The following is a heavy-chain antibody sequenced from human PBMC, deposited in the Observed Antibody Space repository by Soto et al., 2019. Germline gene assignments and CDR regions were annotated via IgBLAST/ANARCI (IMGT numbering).Heavy chain of an antibody. CDR3: EKDGGRGYDYYYYDMAV. J-gene: IGHJ6*02. Sequence: QVQLVQSGAEVKKPGSSVKVSCKASGGTFSSHTINWVRQAPGQGLEWMGRIIPILGITNYEQRFQGRVTIIADKFTSTAYMELSSLRSEDTDVYYCEKDGGRGYDYYYYDMAVWGQGTTVTVSS. CDR1: GGTFSSHT. CDR2: IIPILGIT. V-gene: IGHV1-69*08. D-gene: IGHD1-1*01.